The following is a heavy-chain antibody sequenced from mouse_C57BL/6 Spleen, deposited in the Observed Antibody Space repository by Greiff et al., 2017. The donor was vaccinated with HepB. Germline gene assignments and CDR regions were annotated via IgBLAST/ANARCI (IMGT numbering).Heavy chain of an antibody. CDR1: GFTFSDYG. J-gene: IGHJ2*01. V-gene: IGHV5-17*01. Sequence: EVKLMESGGGLVKPGGSLKLSCAASGFTFSDYGMHWVRQAPEKGLEWVAYISSGSSTIYYAATVKGRFTISSDNAKNTLFLQMTSLRSEDTAMYYCASDFDFDYWGQCTTLTVSS. CDR3: ASDFDFDY. CDR2: ISSGSSTI. D-gene: IGHD2-13*01.